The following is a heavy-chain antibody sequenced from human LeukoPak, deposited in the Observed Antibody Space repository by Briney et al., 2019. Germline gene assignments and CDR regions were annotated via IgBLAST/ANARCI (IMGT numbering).Heavy chain of an antibody. CDR1: GGSISSSSYY. J-gene: IGHJ4*02. CDR3: ARGRYSRSWHAGYSFYY. D-gene: IGHD6-13*01. V-gene: IGHV4-61*01. CDR2: IYYSGST. Sequence: SETLSLTCTVYGGSISSSSYYWSWILQPPGKGLEWIGYIYYSGSTNYNPSLKSRVTRSVHTSKNQSSLKLRSVTAADTAVYYCARGRYSRSWHAGYSFYYCGQGTLVTASS.